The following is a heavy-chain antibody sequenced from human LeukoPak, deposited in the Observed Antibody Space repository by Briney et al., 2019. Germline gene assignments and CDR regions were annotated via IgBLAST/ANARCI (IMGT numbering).Heavy chain of an antibody. CDR1: GGSISSGDYY. CDR3: ARGVGSSWYGD. Sequence: SQTLSLTCTVSGGSISSGDYYWTWIRQPPGKGLEWIGYIYYSGSTYYNPSLKRRLTISVDTSKNQFSLKLSSVTAADTAVYFCARGVGSSWYGDWGQGTLVIVAS. CDR2: IYYSGST. J-gene: IGHJ4*02. D-gene: IGHD6-13*01. V-gene: IGHV4-30-4*01.